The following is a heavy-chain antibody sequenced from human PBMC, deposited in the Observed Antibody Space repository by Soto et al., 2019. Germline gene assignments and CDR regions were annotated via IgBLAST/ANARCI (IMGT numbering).Heavy chain of an antibody. D-gene: IGHD3-22*01. V-gene: IGHV1-3*01. Sequence: ASVKVSCKASGYTFTDSAIHWVRQAPGQSLELLGWIAPGNGNTKYSQKFQGRVTITRDTSATTAYMELSSLRSEDTAVYYCARDWPSGYYDSTRGAGAFDIWGQGTMVTVSS. J-gene: IGHJ3*02. CDR1: GYTFTDSA. CDR3: ARDWPSGYYDSTRGAGAFDI. CDR2: IAPGNGNT.